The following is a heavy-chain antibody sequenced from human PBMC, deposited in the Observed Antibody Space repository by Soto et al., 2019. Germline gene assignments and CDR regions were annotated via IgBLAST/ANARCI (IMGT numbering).Heavy chain of an antibody. Sequence: ETLSLTCAVSGYSISSGYYWGWIRQPPGKGLEWIGSIYHSGSTYYNPSLKSRVTISVDTSKNQFSLKLSSVTAADTAVYYCARDPLLGSLITGYYYGMDVWGQGTTVTVSS. V-gene: IGHV4-38-2*02. J-gene: IGHJ6*02. CDR1: GYSISSGYY. D-gene: IGHD2-8*02. CDR2: IYHSGST. CDR3: ARDPLLGSLITGYYYGMDV.